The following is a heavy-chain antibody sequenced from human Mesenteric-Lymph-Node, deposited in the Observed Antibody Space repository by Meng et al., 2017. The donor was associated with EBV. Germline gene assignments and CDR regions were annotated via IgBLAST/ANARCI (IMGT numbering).Heavy chain of an antibody. CDR1: GAATTTKNY. J-gene: IGHJ4*02. V-gene: IGHV4-4*03. Sequence: VLLQDCCPGLSQPPWPPSPTSAAPGAATTTKNYWSWVRQPPGKGLELIAEISHNGHTNYSPSLKSRVTISIDKSKNQFSLKVDSVTAADTAVYYCARERGAGTYQGFDFWGQGTLVTVSS. CDR3: ARERGAGTYQGFDF. D-gene: IGHD3-10*01. CDR2: ISHNGHT.